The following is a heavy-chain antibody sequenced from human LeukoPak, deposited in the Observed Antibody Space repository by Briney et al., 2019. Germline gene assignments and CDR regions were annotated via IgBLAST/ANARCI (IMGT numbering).Heavy chain of an antibody. J-gene: IGHJ6*03. CDR1: GGSVSSYY. CDR2: IYSSGIT. CDR3: ARLGSFCTKGACFSEHYYYYYMDV. V-gene: IGHV4-4*09. D-gene: IGHD2-8*01. Sequence: SETLSLTCTVSGGSVSSYYWTWIRQPPGKGLEWIGYIYSSGITKYNPSLKSRVAISVDRSQNQVSLRLTSVTAADTAVYFCARLGSFCTKGACFSEHYYYYYMDVWGRGTTVTVSS.